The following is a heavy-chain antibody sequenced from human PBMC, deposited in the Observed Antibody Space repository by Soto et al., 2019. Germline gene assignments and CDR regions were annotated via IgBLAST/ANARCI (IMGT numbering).Heavy chain of an antibody. Sequence: GGSLRLSCAASGFTFSSYAMHWVRQAPGKGLEWVAVISYDGSNKYYADSVKGRFTISRDNSKNTLYLQMNSLRAEDTAVYYCARPSSSSWPHNFDYWGQGTLVTVSS. CDR3: ARPSSSSWPHNFDY. J-gene: IGHJ4*02. CDR1: GFTFSSYA. V-gene: IGHV3-30-3*01. D-gene: IGHD6-13*01. CDR2: ISYDGSNK.